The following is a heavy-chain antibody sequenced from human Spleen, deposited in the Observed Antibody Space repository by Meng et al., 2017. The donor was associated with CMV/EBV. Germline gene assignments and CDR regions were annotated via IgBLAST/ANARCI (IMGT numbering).Heavy chain of an antibody. CDR1: TSYG. J-gene: IGHJ5*02. D-gene: IGHD3-3*01. V-gene: IGHV1-18*01. CDR2: ISAYNGNT. CDR3: ARDQEPYYDFWSGYPLNWFDP. Sequence: TSYGISWVRQAPGQGLEWMGWISAYNGNTNYAQKLQGRVTMTTDTSTSTAYMELRSLRSDDTAVYYCARDQEPYYDFWSGYPLNWFDPWGQGTLVTVSS.